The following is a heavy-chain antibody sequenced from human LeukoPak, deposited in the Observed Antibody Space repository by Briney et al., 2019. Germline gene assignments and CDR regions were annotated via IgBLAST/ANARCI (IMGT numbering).Heavy chain of an antibody. V-gene: IGHV1-69*13. Sequence: SVKVSSKASGGTFSSYAISWVRQAPGQGLEWMGGIIPIFGTANYAQKFQGRVTITADESTSTAYMELSSLRSEDTAVYYCARGLVVVVPAASNYYYGMDVWGQGTTVTVSS. CDR2: IIPIFGTA. J-gene: IGHJ6*02. CDR3: ARGLVVVVPAASNYYYGMDV. CDR1: GGTFSSYA. D-gene: IGHD2-2*01.